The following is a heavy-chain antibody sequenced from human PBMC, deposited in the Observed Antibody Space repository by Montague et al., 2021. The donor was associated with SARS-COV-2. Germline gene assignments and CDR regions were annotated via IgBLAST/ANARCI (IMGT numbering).Heavy chain of an antibody. CDR2: INHSGST. J-gene: IGHJ4*02. CDR1: GGSFSGYY. V-gene: IGHV4-34*01. D-gene: IGHD3-16*02. Sequence: SETLSLTCAVYGGSFSGYYWSWIRQPPGKGLEWIGEINHSGSTNYNPSLKSRVTISVDTSKNQFSLKLSSVTAADTAVYYCARGYDYVWGSYRYTYHFDYWGQGTLVTVSS. CDR3: ARGYDYVWGSYRYTYHFDY.